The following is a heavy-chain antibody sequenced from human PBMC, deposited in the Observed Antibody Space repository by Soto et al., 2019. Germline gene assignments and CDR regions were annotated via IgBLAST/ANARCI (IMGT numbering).Heavy chain of an antibody. CDR2: ISAYNGNT. V-gene: IGHV1-18*01. Sequence: ASVKVSCKASGYTFTSYGISWVRQAPGQGLEWMGWISAYNGNTNYAQKLQGRVTMTTDTSTSTAYMELRSLRSDDTAVYYCAGLELNYYYYGMDVWGQGTTVTVSS. J-gene: IGHJ6*02. CDR3: AGLELNYYYYGMDV. CDR1: GYTFTSYG. D-gene: IGHD1-7*01.